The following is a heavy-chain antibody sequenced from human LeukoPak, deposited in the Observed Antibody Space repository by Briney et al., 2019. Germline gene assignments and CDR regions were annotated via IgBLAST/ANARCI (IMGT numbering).Heavy chain of an antibody. CDR3: ARDHIAARTYYFDY. V-gene: IGHV3-30*01. CDR1: GFTFSSYA. J-gene: IGHJ4*02. CDR2: ISYDGSNK. D-gene: IGHD6-6*01. Sequence: GGSLRLSCAASGFTFSSYAMHWVRQAPGKGLEWVAVISYDGSNKYYADSVKGRFTISRDNSKNTLYLQMNSLRAEDTAVYYCARDHIAARTYYFDYWGQGTLVTVSS.